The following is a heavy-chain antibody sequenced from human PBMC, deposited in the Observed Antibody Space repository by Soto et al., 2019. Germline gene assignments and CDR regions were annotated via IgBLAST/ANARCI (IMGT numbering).Heavy chain of an antibody. CDR1: GFTFSSYS. J-gene: IGHJ3*02. V-gene: IGHV3-21*01. Sequence: GGSLRLSCAASGFTFSSYSMNWVRQAPGKGLEWVSSISSSSSYIYYADSVKGRFTISRDNAKNTLYLQMNSLRAEDTAVYYCARESADIVVVVAATPDAFDIWGQGTMVTISS. CDR2: ISSSSSYI. CDR3: ARESADIVVVVAATPDAFDI. D-gene: IGHD2-15*01.